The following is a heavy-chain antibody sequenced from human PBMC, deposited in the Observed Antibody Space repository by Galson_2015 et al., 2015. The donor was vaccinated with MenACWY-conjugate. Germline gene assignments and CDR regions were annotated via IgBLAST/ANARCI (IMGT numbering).Heavy chain of an antibody. Sequence: TLSLTCTVSGGSISSGNYYWTWIRQRPGKGLEWIAYIYSSGRTYYNPSLESRVTISVDTSKNQFSLKLSSVTAAGTAVYYCAGHTRLGGNYYDSSGYDAFDIWGQGTTVTVSS. J-gene: IGHJ3*02. V-gene: IGHV4-31*03. CDR3: AGHTRLGGNYYDSSGYDAFDI. D-gene: IGHD3-22*01. CDR2: IYSSGRT. CDR1: GGSISSGNYY.